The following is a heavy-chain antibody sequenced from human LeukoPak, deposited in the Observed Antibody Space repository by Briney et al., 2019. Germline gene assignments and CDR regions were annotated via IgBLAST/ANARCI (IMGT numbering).Heavy chain of an antibody. CDR2: IYYSGST. CDR3: ARDREVRATGYYFDY. V-gene: IGHV4-39*02. CDR1: GGSISSSSYY. D-gene: IGHD3-10*01. J-gene: IGHJ4*02. Sequence: SETLSLTCTVSGGSISSSSYYWGWIRQPPGKGLEWIGSIYYSGSTNYNSSLKSRVTISLDTSKNHFSLRLSSVTAADTAVYYCARDREVRATGYYFDYWGQGTLVTVSS.